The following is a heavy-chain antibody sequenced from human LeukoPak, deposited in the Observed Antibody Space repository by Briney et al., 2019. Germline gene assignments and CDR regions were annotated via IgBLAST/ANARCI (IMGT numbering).Heavy chain of an antibody. D-gene: IGHD1-26*01. V-gene: IGHV4-39*07. Sequence: SETLSLTCTVSGGSISSGGYYWSWIRQPPGKGLEWIGEINHSGSTNYNPSLKSRVTISVDTSKNQFSLKLSSVTAADTAVYYCARSRSNRPFDYWGQGTLVTVSS. J-gene: IGHJ4*02. CDR3: ARSRSNRPFDY. CDR1: GGSISSGGYY. CDR2: INHSGST.